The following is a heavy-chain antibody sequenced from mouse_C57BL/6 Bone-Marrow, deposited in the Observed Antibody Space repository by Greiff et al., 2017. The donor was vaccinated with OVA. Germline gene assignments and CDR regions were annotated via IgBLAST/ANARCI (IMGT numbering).Heavy chain of an antibody. Sequence: QVQLQQPGAELVRPGSSVKLSCKASGYTFTSYWMDWVEQRPGQGLEWIGTRYPSDSETHYNQKFKGKATLAVDKSSSTAYMQLSSLTSEDSAVYYCATDYWGQGTTLTVSS. J-gene: IGHJ2*01. CDR2: RYPSDSET. CDR3: ATDY. V-gene: IGHV1-61*01. CDR1: GYTFTSYW.